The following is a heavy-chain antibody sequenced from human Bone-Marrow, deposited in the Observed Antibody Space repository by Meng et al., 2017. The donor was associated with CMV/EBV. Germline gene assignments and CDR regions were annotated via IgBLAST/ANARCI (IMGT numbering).Heavy chain of an antibody. CDR3: ASLYGMDV. J-gene: IGHJ6*02. Sequence: GESLKISCAASGFTFSRYWMSWVRQAPGKGLEWVANIKQDGSEKYYVDSVKGRFTISRDNAKNSLYLQMNSLRAEDTAVYDCASLYGMDVWGQGTTVTVSS. V-gene: IGHV3-7*01. CDR2: IKQDGSEK. CDR1: GFTFSRYW.